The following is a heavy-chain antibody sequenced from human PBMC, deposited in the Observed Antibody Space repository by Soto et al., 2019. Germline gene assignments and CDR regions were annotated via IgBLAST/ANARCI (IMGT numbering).Heavy chain of an antibody. V-gene: IGHV4-30-2*01. CDR1: GGSISSGGYS. CDR2: IYHSWST. Sequence: PSETLSLTGSVSGGSISSGGYSWSWLRQPPGKGLEWIGYIYHSWSTYYNPSLKSRVTISVDRSKNQFSLKLSSVTAADTAVYYCARGGRITGTTGPLDIWGQGTMVTVSS. D-gene: IGHD1-7*01. J-gene: IGHJ3*02. CDR3: ARGGRITGTTGPLDI.